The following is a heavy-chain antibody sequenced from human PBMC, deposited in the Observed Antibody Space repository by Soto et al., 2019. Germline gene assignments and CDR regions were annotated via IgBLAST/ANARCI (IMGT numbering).Heavy chain of an antibody. V-gene: IGHV5-51*01. D-gene: IGHD2-21*02. Sequence: GESLKISCKGSGYTFTRNWIGWVRQMPGKGLEWMGIIFPIDSDTRYSPSSQGQVSISADNSISTAYLQWSSLKASDTAIYYCATPGGRDFNAFDVWGQGTMVTVSS. CDR2: IFPIDSDT. CDR3: ATPGGRDFNAFDV. J-gene: IGHJ3*01. CDR1: GYTFTRNW.